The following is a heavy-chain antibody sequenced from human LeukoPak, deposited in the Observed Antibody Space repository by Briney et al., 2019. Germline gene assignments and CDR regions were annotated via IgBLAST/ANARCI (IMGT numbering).Heavy chain of an antibody. V-gene: IGHV3-23*01. D-gene: IGHD3-16*02. J-gene: IGHJ5*02. CDR3: ARDPPYYDYVWGSYHLAPFDP. CDR2: ISGSGDNT. CDR1: GFTFSSHG. Sequence: SGGSLRLSCAASGFTFSSHGMSWVRQAPGKGLEWVSTISGSGDNTYYADSVKGRFTISRDNSKNTLYLQMNSLRAEDTAVYYCARDPPYYDYVWGSYHLAPFDPWGQGTLVTVSS.